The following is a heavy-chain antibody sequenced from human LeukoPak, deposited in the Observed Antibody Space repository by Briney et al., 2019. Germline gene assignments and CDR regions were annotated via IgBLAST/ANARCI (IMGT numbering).Heavy chain of an antibody. CDR2: INSDGSNT. D-gene: IGHD3-22*01. CDR3: ARDFVMWYDSSGYPDY. Sequence: GGSLRLSCAASELTLSSNYMCWIRQAPGKGLVWVSRINSDGSNTNYADSVKGRFTISRDNAKNTLYLQMNSLRAEDTAVYYCARDFVMWYDSSGYPDYWGQGTLVTVSS. CDR1: ELTLSSNY. J-gene: IGHJ4*02. V-gene: IGHV3-74*01.